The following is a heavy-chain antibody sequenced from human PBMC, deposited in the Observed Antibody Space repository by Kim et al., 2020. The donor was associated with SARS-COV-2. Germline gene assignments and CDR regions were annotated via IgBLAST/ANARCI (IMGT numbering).Heavy chain of an antibody. CDR3: AREDNGRFDY. V-gene: IGHV4-34*09. J-gene: IGHJ4*02. Sequence: NYTPSLKSRVTISIGTSGKRLSLRLTSVTAADTAVYYCAREDNGRFDYWGQGTLVTVSS. D-gene: IGHD2-8*01.